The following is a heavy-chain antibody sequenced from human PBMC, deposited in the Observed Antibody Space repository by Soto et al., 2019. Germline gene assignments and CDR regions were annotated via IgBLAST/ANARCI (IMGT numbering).Heavy chain of an antibody. CDR3: GKPYNCNYAYAFDI. D-gene: IGHD1-7*01. V-gene: IGHV3-23*01. J-gene: IGHJ3*02. CDR2: ISGSGGST. Sequence: GSLRLSCAASGFTFSSYAMSWVRQAPGKGLEWVSAISGSGGSTYYEDSVKGPFTISRDNSKNTLYLQMNSLRAEDTAVYYCGKPYNCNYAYAFDIWGQGTMVTVSS. CDR1: GFTFSSYA.